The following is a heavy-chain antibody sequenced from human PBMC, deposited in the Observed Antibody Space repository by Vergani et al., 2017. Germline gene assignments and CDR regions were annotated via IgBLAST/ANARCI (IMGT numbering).Heavy chain of an antibody. CDR2: IYYSGST. Sequence: QVQLQESGPGLVKPSETLSLTCTVSGGSISSYYWSWIRQPPGKGLEWIGYIYYSGSTNYNPSLKSRVTISVDTSKNQFSLKLSSVTAADTAVYYCARDITIFGVVTHMDVWGKWTTVTVSS. D-gene: IGHD3-3*01. CDR1: GGSISSYY. J-gene: IGHJ6*03. V-gene: IGHV4-59*01. CDR3: ARDITIFGVVTHMDV.